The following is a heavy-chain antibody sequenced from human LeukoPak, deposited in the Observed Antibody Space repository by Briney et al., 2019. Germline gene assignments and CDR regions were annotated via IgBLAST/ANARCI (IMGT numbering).Heavy chain of an antibody. V-gene: IGHV3-23*01. Sequence: GGSLRLSCAGSGFTFSSYAMSWVRQAPGKELEWVSGISGSGGSTFYADSVKGRFTISRDNSKNTLYLQMNSLRAEDTAVYYCARSLAVPAASSWFDPWGQGTLVTVSS. CDR3: ARSLAVPAASSWFDP. D-gene: IGHD2-2*01. J-gene: IGHJ5*02. CDR2: ISGSGGST. CDR1: GFTFSSYA.